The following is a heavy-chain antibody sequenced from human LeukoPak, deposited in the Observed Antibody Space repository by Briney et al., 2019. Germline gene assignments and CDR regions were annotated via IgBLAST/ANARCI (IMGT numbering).Heavy chain of an antibody. D-gene: IGHD3-16*01. CDR2: INNDGSST. J-gene: IGHJ1*01. CDR3: AKDDAWGRFYH. Sequence: GGSLRLSCAASGVTFSSYWMHWVRQDPGKGLGWVSGINNDGSSTFYADSVKGRFTISSDNAKNTLYLQMNSLRVEDTGVYYCAKDDAWGRFYHWGQGTLVTVSS. CDR1: GVTFSSYW. V-gene: IGHV3-74*01.